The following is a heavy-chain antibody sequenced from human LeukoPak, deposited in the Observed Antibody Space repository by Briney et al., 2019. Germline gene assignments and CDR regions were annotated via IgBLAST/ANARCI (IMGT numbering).Heavy chain of an antibody. V-gene: IGHV1-2*02. Sequence: GSVTVSCKASGYTFTGYYMHWVRQAPGQGLEWMGWINPNSGGTNYAQKFQGRVTMTRDTSISTAYMELNRLTSDDTAVYYCARVDYGDGDYWGQGPLVTVSS. CDR3: ARVDYGDGDY. D-gene: IGHD4-17*01. CDR2: INPNSGGT. CDR1: GYTFTGYY. J-gene: IGHJ4*02.